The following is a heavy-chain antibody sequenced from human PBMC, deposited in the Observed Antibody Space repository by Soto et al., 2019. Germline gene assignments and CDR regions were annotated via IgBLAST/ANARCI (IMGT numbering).Heavy chain of an antibody. D-gene: IGHD2-2*01. CDR3: ARHAAYCSSTSCYYFDY. V-gene: IGHV4-39*01. Sequence: AETLSLTCTVSGGSISSSSYYFCGIRQPPWKGLELIGSIYYSGSTYYNPSLKSRVTISVDTSKNQFSLKLSSVTAEDEAVYYCARHAAYCSSTSCYYFDYWGQGTLVTVSS. J-gene: IGHJ4*02. CDR1: GGSISSSSYY. CDR2: IYYSGST.